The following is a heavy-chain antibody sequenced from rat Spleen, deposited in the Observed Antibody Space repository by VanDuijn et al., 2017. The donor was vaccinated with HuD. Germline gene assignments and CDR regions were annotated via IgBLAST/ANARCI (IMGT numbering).Heavy chain of an antibody. CDR1: GFTFSNYG. J-gene: IGHJ1*01. V-gene: IGHV5-19*01. CDR3: ARHDYGGSWYFDF. D-gene: IGHD1-11*01. Sequence: EVQLVESGGGLVQPGRSLKLSCAASGFTFSNYGMHWIRQAPTKGLEWVASISPSGGSTYYRDSVKGRFTISRDNAKSTLYLQMDSLRSEDTATYYCARHDYGGSWYFDFWGPGTMVTVSS. CDR2: ISPSGGST.